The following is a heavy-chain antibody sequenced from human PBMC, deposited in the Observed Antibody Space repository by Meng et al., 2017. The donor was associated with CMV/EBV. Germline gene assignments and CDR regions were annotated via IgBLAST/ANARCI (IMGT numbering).Heavy chain of an antibody. J-gene: IGHJ5*02. Sequence: SYAISWVRQAPGQGLEWMGGIIPIFGTANYAQKFQGGVTITADKSTSTAYVELSSLRSEDTAVYYCAREPKDYYYDSSGYSNWFDPWGQGTLVTVSS. D-gene: IGHD3-22*01. CDR2: IIPIFGTA. CDR3: AREPKDYYYDSSGYSNWFDP. V-gene: IGHV1-69*06. CDR1: SYA.